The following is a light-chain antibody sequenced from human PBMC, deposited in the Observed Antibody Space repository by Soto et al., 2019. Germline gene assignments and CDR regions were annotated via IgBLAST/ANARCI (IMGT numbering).Light chain of an antibody. CDR2: AAS. Sequence: DIQMTQSPSSLSASVGDRVTITCRASQSISSYLNWYQQKPGKAPKLLIYAASSLQSGAPSRFSGSGSGIDFTLTISSLQPEDFATYYCQQSYSTRYTFGQGTKLVIK. V-gene: IGKV1-39*01. CDR3: QQSYSTRYT. CDR1: QSISSY. J-gene: IGKJ2*01.